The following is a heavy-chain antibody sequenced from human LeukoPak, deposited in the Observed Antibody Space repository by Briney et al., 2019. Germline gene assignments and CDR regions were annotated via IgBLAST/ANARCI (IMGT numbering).Heavy chain of an antibody. CDR2: INRDGSGK. Sequence: PGESLRLSCAASGFTLSTYWMSWVRQAPGKGLEWVASINRDGSGKYYVDSVRGRFTISRDNGKNSLYLQMNSLRAEDTAAYYCARVQTGTTNWFDPWGQGTLVTVSS. V-gene: IGHV3-7*04. CDR3: ARVQTGTTNWFDP. J-gene: IGHJ5*02. CDR1: GFTLSTYW. D-gene: IGHD1-1*01.